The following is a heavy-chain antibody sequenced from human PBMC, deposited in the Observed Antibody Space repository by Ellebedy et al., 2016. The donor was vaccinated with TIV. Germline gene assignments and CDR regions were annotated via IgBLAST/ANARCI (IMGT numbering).Heavy chain of an antibody. CDR1: GYTFTHYA. CDR2: INTNTGNP. V-gene: IGHV7-4-1*02. J-gene: IGHJ4*02. D-gene: IGHD2-21*01. Sequence: ASVKVSCKASGYTFTHYAMNWVRQAPGQGLEWMGWINTNTGNPTYAQGFTGRFVFSLDTSVSTAYLQISGLEAEDTAVYYCARDFCGGAGCHQPGDVLYWGQGTRVTVSS. CDR3: ARDFCGGAGCHQPGDVLY.